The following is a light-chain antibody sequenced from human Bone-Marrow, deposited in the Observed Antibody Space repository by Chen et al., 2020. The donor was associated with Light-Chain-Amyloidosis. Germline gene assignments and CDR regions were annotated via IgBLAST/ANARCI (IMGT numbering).Light chain of an antibody. V-gene: IGKV1-39*01. CDR3: QQSYSTLT. CDR1: KNINYY. J-gene: IGKJ4*01. Sequence: DIQMTQSPSSLSASVGDRVTITCRASKNINYYLNWYQQKPGKAPKLLIYAEYRLQSGVPSRFSGSGSGTDFTLTISSLQPEDFATYYCQQSYSTLTFGGGTKVEVK. CDR2: AEY.